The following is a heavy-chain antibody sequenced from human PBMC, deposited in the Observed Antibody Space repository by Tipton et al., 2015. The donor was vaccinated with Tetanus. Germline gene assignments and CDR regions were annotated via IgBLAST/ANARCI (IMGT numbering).Heavy chain of an antibody. CDR2: INHSGST. CDR3: ARGGSYSYGPRGFDL. Sequence: TLSLTCTVSDESISSSSYYWGWIRHHPGRGLEWIGEINHSGSTTYSPSFKSRVTISVDTPKNQFSLKLTSLTVADTAVYYCARGGSYSYGPRGFDLWGRGTLVTVSS. CDR1: DESISSSSYY. D-gene: IGHD5-18*01. J-gene: IGHJ2*01. V-gene: IGHV4-39*07.